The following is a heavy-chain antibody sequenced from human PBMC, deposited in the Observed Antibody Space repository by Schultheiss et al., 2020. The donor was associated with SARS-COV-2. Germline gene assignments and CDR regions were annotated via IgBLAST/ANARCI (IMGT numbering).Heavy chain of an antibody. CDR3: AGELVVVPAANDTHWFDP. V-gene: IGHV3-21*04. J-gene: IGHJ5*02. Sequence: GGSLRLSCAASGFSVSSNNMSWVRQAPGKGLEWVSSISSSSSYIYYADSVKGRFTISRDNAKNSLYLQMNSLRAEDTAVYYCAGELVVVPAANDTHWFDPWGQGTLVTVSS. D-gene: IGHD2-2*01. CDR2: ISSSSSYI. CDR1: GFSVSSNN.